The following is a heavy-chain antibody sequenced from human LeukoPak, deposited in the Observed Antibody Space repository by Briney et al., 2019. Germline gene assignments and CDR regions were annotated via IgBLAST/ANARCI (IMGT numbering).Heavy chain of an antibody. CDR1: GYIFTSYW. CDR2: IYPGDSDT. J-gene: IGHJ4*02. V-gene: IGHV5-51*01. Sequence: GESLKISCKGSGYIFTSYWVGWVRKMPGKGLEWMGIIYPGDSDTRYSPSFQGQVTISADKSISTAYLQWSSLKASDTAMYYCARHRDRGYSDYVIDCWGQGTLVTVSS. CDR3: ARHRDRGYSDYVIDC. D-gene: IGHD5-12*01.